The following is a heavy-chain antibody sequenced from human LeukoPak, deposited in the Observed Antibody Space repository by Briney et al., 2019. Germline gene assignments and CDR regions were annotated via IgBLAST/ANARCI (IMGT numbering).Heavy chain of an antibody. V-gene: IGHV1-69*13. CDR1: GGTFSSYA. CDR3: ARDGNCSGGSCSGLFDY. D-gene: IGHD2-15*01. J-gene: IGHJ4*02. CDR2: IIPIFGTA. Sequence: VAPVKVSCKASGGTFSSYAISWVRQAPGQGLEWMGGIIPIFGTANYAQKFQGRVTITADESTSTAYMELSSLRSEDTAVYYCARDGNCSGGSCSGLFDYWGQGTLVTVSS.